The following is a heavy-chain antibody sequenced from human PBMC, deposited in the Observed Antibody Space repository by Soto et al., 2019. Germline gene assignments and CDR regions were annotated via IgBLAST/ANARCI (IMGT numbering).Heavy chain of an antibody. CDR3: ARFRGSYGMDV. CDR2: IIPILGIA. V-gene: IGHV1-69*02. CDR1: GGAFSSYT. Sequence: QVQLVQSGAEVKKPGSSVKVSCKASGGAFSSYTISWVRQAPGQGLEWMGRIIPILGIANYAQKFQGRVTITADKSTSTAYMELSSLRAEDTAVYYCARFRGSYGMDVWGQGTTVTVSS. J-gene: IGHJ6*02. D-gene: IGHD3-10*01.